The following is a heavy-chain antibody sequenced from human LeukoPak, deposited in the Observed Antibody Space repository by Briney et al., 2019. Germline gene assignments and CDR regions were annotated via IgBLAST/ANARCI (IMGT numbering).Heavy chain of an antibody. CDR3: ARDPEWERSFDY. CDR2: ISSSSSYI. CDR1: GFTFSSYS. V-gene: IGHV3-21*01. J-gene: IGHJ4*02. Sequence: GGSLRLSCAASGFTFSSYSMNWVRQAPGKGLEWVSSISSSSSYIYYADSVKGRFTISRDNAKNSLYLQMNSLRAEDTAVYYCARDPEWERSFDYWGQGTLVTVSS. D-gene: IGHD1-26*01.